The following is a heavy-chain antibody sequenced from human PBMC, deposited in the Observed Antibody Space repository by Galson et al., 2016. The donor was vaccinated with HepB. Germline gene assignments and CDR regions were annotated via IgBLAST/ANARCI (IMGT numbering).Heavy chain of an antibody. Sequence: SLRLSCAASGFTFRSYAMHWVRQAPGKGLEWVAVISYDGSNKYYADSVKGRLTISRDNSKNTLYLQMNSLRAEDTAVYYCVKSLAPPWELLDTGDDYWGQGTLVTVSS. CDR2: ISYDGSNK. CDR3: VKSLAPPWELLDTGDDY. CDR1: GFTFRSYA. J-gene: IGHJ4*02. V-gene: IGHV3-30-3*01. D-gene: IGHD1-26*01.